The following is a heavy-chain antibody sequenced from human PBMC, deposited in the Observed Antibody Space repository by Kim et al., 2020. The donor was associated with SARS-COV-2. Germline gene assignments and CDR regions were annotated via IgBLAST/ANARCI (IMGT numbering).Heavy chain of an antibody. D-gene: IGHD1-26*01. V-gene: IGHV3-21*01. CDR1: GFTFSSYS. CDR2: ISSSSSYI. CDR3: ARVGYSGSYYGGYFDY. J-gene: IGHJ4*02. Sequence: GGSLRLSCAASGFTFSSYSMNWVRQAPGKGLEWVSSISSSSSYIYYADSVKGRFTISRDNAKNSLYLQMNSLRAEETAVYYCARVGYSGSYYGGYFDYWGQGTLVTVSS.